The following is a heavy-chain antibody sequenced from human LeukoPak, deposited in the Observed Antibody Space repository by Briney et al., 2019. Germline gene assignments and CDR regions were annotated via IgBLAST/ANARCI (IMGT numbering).Heavy chain of an antibody. D-gene: IGHD3-22*01. J-gene: IGHJ4*02. CDR2: IYSSGST. CDR3: ARAYNYYDSSGDSFGFDY. CDR1: GGSIRGYY. V-gene: IGHV4-59*12. Sequence: PSETLSLTCTVSGGSIRGYYCNWLRQPPGEGLEWIGFIYSSGSTYYNPSLKSRVTISVDRSKNQFSLKLSSVTAADTAVYYCARAYNYYDSSGDSFGFDYWGQGTLVTVSS.